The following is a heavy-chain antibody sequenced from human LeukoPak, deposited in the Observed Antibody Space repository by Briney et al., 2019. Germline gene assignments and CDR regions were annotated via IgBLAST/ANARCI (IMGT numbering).Heavy chain of an antibody. J-gene: IGHJ4*02. V-gene: IGHV1-2*06. D-gene: IGHD6-19*01. Sequence: ASVKVSCKVSGYTLTELSMHWVRQAPGQGLEWMGRINPNSGGTNYAQKFQGRVTMTRDTSISTVYMELSRLTSGDTAVYYCSRADYSSGWLSDYWGQGTLVTVSS. CDR2: INPNSGGT. CDR3: SRADYSSGWLSDY. CDR1: GYTLTELS.